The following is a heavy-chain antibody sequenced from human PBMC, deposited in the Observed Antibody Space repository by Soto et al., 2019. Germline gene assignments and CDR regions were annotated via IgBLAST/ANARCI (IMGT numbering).Heavy chain of an antibody. CDR2: IYYSGST. CDR1: GGSISSYY. J-gene: IGHJ3*02. CDR3: ARGHYDSSGYGDAFDI. V-gene: IGHV4-59*01. Sequence: SETLSLTCTVSGGSISSYYWSWIRQPPGKGLEWIGYIYYSGSTNYNPSLKSRVTISVDTSKNQFSLKLSSVTAADTAVYYCARGHYDSSGYGDAFDIWGQGTMVTVSS. D-gene: IGHD3-22*01.